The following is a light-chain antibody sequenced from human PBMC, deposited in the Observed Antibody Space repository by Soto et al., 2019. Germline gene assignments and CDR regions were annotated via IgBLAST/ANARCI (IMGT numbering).Light chain of an antibody. CDR2: EVT. CDR1: SSNVGAYKF. Sequence: QSVLTQPPSASGSPGQSVTISCTGTSSNVGAYKFVSWYQQHPGKAPKLMIYEVTKRPSGVPDRVSGSNSGSTASLTVSGLQAEHEADYYCSSWTGNNFVVFGGGTKLTVL. J-gene: IGLJ2*01. CDR3: SSWTGNNFVV. V-gene: IGLV2-8*01.